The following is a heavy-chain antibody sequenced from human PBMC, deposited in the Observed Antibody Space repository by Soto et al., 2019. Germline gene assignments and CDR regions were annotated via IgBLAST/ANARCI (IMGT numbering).Heavy chain of an antibody. J-gene: IGHJ4*02. Sequence: QVQLQESGPGLVKPSQTLSLTCTVSGGSISSGGYYWSWIRQHPGKGLEWIGYIYYSGSTYYNPSIKSRVTRAVETSKHQFSLKRSSVTAADTAVYYCARDRGKWLATFDYWGQGTLVTVSS. CDR1: GGSISSGGYY. CDR2: IYYSGST. V-gene: IGHV4-31*03. CDR3: ARDRGKWLATFDY. D-gene: IGHD6-19*01.